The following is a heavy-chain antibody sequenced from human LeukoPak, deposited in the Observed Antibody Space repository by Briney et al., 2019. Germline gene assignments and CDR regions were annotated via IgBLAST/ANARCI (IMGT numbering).Heavy chain of an antibody. CDR3: ARDRVGATGIDY. Sequence: GASVKVSCKASGYTFTSYGISWVRQAPGQGLEWMGWISAYNGNTNYAQKFQGRVTMTRDTSISTAYMELSRLRSDDTAVYYCARDRVGATGIDYWGQGTLVTVSS. V-gene: IGHV1-18*01. CDR1: GYTFTSYG. D-gene: IGHD1-26*01. J-gene: IGHJ4*02. CDR2: ISAYNGNT.